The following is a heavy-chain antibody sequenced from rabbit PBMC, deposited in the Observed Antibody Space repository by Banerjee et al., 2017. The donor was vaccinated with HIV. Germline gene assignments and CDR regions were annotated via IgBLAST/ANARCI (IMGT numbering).Heavy chain of an antibody. D-gene: IGHD6-1*01. Sequence: EESGGDLVKPEGSLTLTCKVSGFSLSSYWIYWVRQAPGKGLEWIGCIYTGSGSTYYANWAKGRFTISKTSSTTVTLQMTSLTAADTATYFCARDDGADNGYVSLWGPGTLVTVS. V-gene: IGHV1S45*01. CDR1: GFSLSSYW. CDR3: ARDDGADNGYVSL. J-gene: IGHJ3*01. CDR2: IYTGSGST.